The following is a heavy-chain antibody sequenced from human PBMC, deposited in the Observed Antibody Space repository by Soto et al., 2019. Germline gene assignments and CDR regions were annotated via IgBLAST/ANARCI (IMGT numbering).Heavy chain of an antibody. CDR2: IYHSGST. Sequence: SETLSLTCAVSGDSMSSGHYWGWIRQPPGKGLEWIGIIYHSGSTYYNPSLKSRLTVSVDTSKNQFPLKLRSVTAADTAVYYCARGSYTGSFPPHFDYWGQGTLVTVSS. D-gene: IGHD1-26*01. CDR3: ARGSYTGSFPPHFDY. V-gene: IGHV4-38-2*01. J-gene: IGHJ4*02. CDR1: GDSMSSGHY.